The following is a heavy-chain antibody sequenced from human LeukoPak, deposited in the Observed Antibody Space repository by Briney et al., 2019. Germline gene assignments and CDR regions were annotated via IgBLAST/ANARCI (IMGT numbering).Heavy chain of an antibody. CDR1: GFTFSSYS. D-gene: IGHD1-26*01. V-gene: IGHV3-21*01. CDR3: ARDLVVGATSLDFDY. Sequence: NPGGSLRLSCAASGFTFSSYSMNWVRQAPGKGLEWVSSISSSSSYIYYAGSVKGRFTISRDNAKNSLYLQMNSLRAEDTAVYYCARDLVVGATSLDFDYWGQGTLVTVSS. J-gene: IGHJ4*02. CDR2: ISSSSSYI.